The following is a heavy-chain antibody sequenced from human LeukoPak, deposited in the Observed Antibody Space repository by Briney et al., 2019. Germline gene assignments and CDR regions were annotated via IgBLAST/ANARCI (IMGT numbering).Heavy chain of an antibody. D-gene: IGHD2-21*01. CDR2: TYHSGST. CDR3: ARGSGIVVVIAPFDI. J-gene: IGHJ3*02. CDR1: GGSISSGGYY. V-gene: IGHV4-30-2*01. Sequence: PSEALSLTYTVSGGSISSGGYYWSWIRQPPGKGLEWIGYTYHSGSTYYNPSLKSRVTISVDRSKNQFSLKLSSVTAADTAVYYCARGSGIVVVIAPFDIWGQGTMVTVSS.